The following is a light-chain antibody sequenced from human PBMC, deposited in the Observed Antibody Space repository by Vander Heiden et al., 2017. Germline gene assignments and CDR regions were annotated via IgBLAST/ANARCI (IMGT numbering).Light chain of an antibody. CDR3: RQECTTRFT. V-gene: IGKV3D-20*01. J-gene: IGKJ4*01. CDR2: DAS. Sequence: VLTQSPATLSLSPGERATLSCGASQSVSRNYIAWYQQKAGLPPRLVIYDASTRASRIPDRSSGSAPGTEFTLTINRLELEHLAVFYCRQECTTRFTFGGGTTLDIK. CDR1: QSVSRNY.